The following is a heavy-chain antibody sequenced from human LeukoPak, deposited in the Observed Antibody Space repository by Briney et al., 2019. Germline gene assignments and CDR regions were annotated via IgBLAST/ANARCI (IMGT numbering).Heavy chain of an antibody. CDR3: ARGQIGYCTNGVCYPRCYFDY. CDR2: IYYSEST. J-gene: IGHJ4*02. CDR1: GHSLSNYY. D-gene: IGHD2-8*01. Sequence: SETLSLTCSVSGHSLSNYYWSWIRQPTGKGPEWIGYIYYSESTSYNPSLKSRVSISVDTSKSQFSLKLSSVTAADTAVYDCARGQIGYCTNGVCYPRCYFDYWGQGTLVAVSS. V-gene: IGHV4-59*13.